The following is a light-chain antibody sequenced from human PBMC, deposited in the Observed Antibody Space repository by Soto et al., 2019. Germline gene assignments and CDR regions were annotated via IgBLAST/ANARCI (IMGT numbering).Light chain of an antibody. J-gene: IGKJ4*01. CDR3: QQYGSSPLT. CDR1: QSVSSSY. Sequence: EIVLTQSPGTLSLSPGERATLSCRASQSVSSSYLAWYQQKPGQAPRLLIYGASSRATGIPDRFSGSGSGTDFTLTISRLEPEDCAVYYCQQYGSSPLTLGGGTKVEIK. CDR2: GAS. V-gene: IGKV3-20*01.